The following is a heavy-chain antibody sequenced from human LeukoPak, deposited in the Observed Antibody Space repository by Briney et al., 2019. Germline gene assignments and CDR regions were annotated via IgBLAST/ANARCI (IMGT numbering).Heavy chain of an antibody. CDR2: INHSGSA. J-gene: IGHJ5*02. Sequence: SETLSLTCAVYGGSFSGYYWSWIRQPPGKGLEWIGEINHSGSAYYNPPLKSRVTISVDTSMNQFSLKLSFVTTADTAVYYCARALAYCSGGSCTRGYNWFDPWGQGTLVTVPS. CDR3: ARALAYCSGGSCTRGYNWFDP. CDR1: GGSFSGYY. V-gene: IGHV4-34*01. D-gene: IGHD2-15*01.